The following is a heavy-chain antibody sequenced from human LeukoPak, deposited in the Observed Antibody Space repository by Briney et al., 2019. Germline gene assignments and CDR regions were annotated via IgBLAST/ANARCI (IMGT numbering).Heavy chain of an antibody. Sequence: ASVKVSCKASGYTFTSYDINWVRQATGQGLEWMGWMNPNSGNTGYAQKFRGRVTMTRNTSISTAYMELSSLRSEDTAVYYCASAETLYSSSWYSHYYYGMDVWGQGTTVTVSS. D-gene: IGHD6-13*01. CDR1: GYTFTSYD. CDR2: MNPNSGNT. V-gene: IGHV1-8*01. J-gene: IGHJ6*02. CDR3: ASAETLYSSSWYSHYYYGMDV.